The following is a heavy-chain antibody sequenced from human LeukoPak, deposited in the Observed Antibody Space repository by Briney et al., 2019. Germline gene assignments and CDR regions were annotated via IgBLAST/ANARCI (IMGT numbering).Heavy chain of an antibody. V-gene: IGHV1-8*01. CDR3: ARGLVVPAAMGEFDY. D-gene: IGHD2-2*01. J-gene: IGHJ4*02. Sequence: ASVKVSCKASGYTFTSYDINWVRQATGQGLEWMGWMNPNSGNTNYAQKFQGRITMTRDTSTSTAYMELRSLKSDDTAVYYCARGLVVPAAMGEFDYWGQGTLIAVSS. CDR1: GYTFTSYD. CDR2: MNPNSGNT.